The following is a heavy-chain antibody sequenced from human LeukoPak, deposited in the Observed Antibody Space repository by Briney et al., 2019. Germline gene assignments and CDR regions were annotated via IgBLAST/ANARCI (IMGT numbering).Heavy chain of an antibody. J-gene: IGHJ4*02. V-gene: IGHV3-74*01. CDR1: GFTFSSYW. CDR2: INSDGSST. D-gene: IGHD1-14*01. Sequence: GGSLRLSCAASGFTFSSYWMHWVRQAPGKGLVWVSRINSDGSSTSYADSVKGRFTISRDNAKNALYLQMNSLRAEDTAVYYCAKDRPHPSAEPTNFDYWGQGTLVTVSS. CDR3: AKDRPHPSAEPTNFDY.